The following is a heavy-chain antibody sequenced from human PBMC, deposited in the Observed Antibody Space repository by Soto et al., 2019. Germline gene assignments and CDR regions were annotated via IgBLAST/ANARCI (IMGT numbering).Heavy chain of an antibody. CDR1: GYTFTSYG. CDR2: ISAYNGNT. Sequence: ASVKVSCKASGYTFTSYGISWVRQAPGQGLVWMGWISAYNGNTNYAQKLQCRVTMTTDTSTSTAYMEQRSLRSDDTAVYYCARDLEDYDFWSGSIPGTYWGQGTLVTVSS. V-gene: IGHV1-18*04. CDR3: ARDLEDYDFWSGSIPGTY. D-gene: IGHD3-3*01. J-gene: IGHJ4*02.